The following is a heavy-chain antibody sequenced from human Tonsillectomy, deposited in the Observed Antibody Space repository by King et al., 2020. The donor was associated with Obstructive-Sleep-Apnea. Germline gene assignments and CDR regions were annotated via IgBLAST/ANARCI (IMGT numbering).Heavy chain of an antibody. CDR1: GFTFDDYA. Sequence: ESGGVVVQPGGSLRLSCAASGFTFDDYAMHWVRQAPGKGLEWVSLISWDGDSTYYADSVKGRFTISRDNSKNSLYLQMNSLRTEDTALYYCAKQSGFGGSYDFWSGRTDRYYYYYGMDVWGQGTTVTVSS. CDR2: ISWDGDST. D-gene: IGHD3-3*01. CDR3: AKQSGFGGSYDFWSGRTDRYYYYYGMDV. J-gene: IGHJ6*02. V-gene: IGHV3-43D*03.